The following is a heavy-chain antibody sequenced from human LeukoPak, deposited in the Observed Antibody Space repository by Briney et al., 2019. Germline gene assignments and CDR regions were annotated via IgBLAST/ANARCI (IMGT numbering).Heavy chain of an antibody. V-gene: IGHV4-34*01. CDR2: INHSGST. Sequence: SETLSLTCAVYGGSFSGYYWSWIRQPPGKGLEWIGEINHSGSTNYNPSLKSRVTISVDTSKNQFSLKLSSVTAADTAVYYCARGMVVPAAKHWFDPWGQGTLVTVSS. CDR3: ARGMVVPAAKHWFDP. D-gene: IGHD2-2*01. CDR1: GGSFSGYY. J-gene: IGHJ5*02.